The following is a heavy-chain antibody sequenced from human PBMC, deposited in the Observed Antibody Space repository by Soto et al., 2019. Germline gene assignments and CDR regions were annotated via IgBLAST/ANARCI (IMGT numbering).Heavy chain of an antibody. D-gene: IGHD3-22*01. V-gene: IGHV1-69*08. CDR3: AREGTYYYDSSGPSPFDY. J-gene: IGHJ4*02. Sequence: QVQLVQSGAEVKKPGSSVKVSCKASGGTFSSYTISCVRQAPGQGLEWMGRIIPILGIANYAQKFQGRVTITADKSTSTAYMELSSLRSEDTAVYYCAREGTYYYDSSGPSPFDYWGQGTLVTVSS. CDR1: GGTFSSYT. CDR2: IIPILGIA.